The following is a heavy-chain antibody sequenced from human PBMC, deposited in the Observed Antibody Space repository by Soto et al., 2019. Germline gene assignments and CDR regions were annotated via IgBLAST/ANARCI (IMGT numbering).Heavy chain of an antibody. D-gene: IGHD6-25*01. CDR2: IIPVLGLA. CDR1: GGPFSSYT. V-gene: IGHV1-69*02. J-gene: IGHJ4*01. CDR3: ARSGWGGPSGK. Sequence: QVQLVQSGAEVKKPGSSVKVSCRATGGPFSSYTFTWVRQASGQGLEWMGRIIPVLGLANYAQKFQDRVTCTDDNSTGTVYMQLRGLISEDTAVYYCARSGWGGPSGKWGQGSLVTVSS.